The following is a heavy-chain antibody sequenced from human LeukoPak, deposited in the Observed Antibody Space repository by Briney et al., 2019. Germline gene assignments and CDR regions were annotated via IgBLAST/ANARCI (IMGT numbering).Heavy chain of an antibody. CDR2: ISAYNGNT. V-gene: IGHV1-18*01. J-gene: IGHJ4*02. Sequence: ASVKVSCKASVYTFTSYGISWVRQAPGQGLEWMGWISAYNGNTNHAHKLHGRVTMTTDTSTSTAYMELRRLRSDDTAVYYCARGPFDSYGSSTLDYWGQGTLVTVSS. CDR3: ARGPFDSYGSSTLDY. D-gene: IGHD5-18*01. CDR1: VYTFTSYG.